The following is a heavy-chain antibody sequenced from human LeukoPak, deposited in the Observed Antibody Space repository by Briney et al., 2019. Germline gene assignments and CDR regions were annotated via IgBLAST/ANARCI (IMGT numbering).Heavy chain of an antibody. Sequence: GGSLRLSCAASGFTFSVHYMDWVRQAPGKGLEWVGRSRNKVNSYTTEYAASVKGRFTISRDDSKNSLFLQMNSLKTEDTAVYYCARRYCSGGSCDALDSWGQGTLVTVSS. CDR3: ARRYCSGGSCDALDS. D-gene: IGHD2-15*01. CDR1: GFTFSVHY. V-gene: IGHV3-72*01. J-gene: IGHJ4*02. CDR2: SRNKVNSYTT.